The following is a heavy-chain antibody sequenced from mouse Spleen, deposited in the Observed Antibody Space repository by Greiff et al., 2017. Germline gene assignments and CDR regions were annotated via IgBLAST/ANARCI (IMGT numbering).Heavy chain of an antibody. J-gene: IGHJ2*01. V-gene: IGHV14-1*01. CDR1: GFNIKDYY. Sequence: VQLKESGAELVRPGASVKLSCTASGFNIKDYYMHWVKQRPEQGLEWIGRIDPEDGDTEYAPKFQGKATMTADTSSNTAYLQLSSLTSEDTAVYYCTTHYYGSSYDYFDYWGQGTTLTVSS. CDR2: IDPEDGDT. D-gene: IGHD1-1*01. CDR3: TTHYYGSSYDYFDY.